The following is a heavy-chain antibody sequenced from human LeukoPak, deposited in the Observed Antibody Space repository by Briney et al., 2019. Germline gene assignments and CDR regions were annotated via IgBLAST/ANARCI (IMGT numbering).Heavy chain of an antibody. CDR2: INPSGGST. CDR1: GYTFTSYY. J-gene: IGHJ4*02. V-gene: IGHV1-46*01. D-gene: IGHD3-10*01. CDR3: ARDPEGYGSGSLPPFDY. Sequence: ASVKVSCKASGYTFTSYYMHWVRQAPGQGLEWMGIINPSGGSTSYAQKFQGRVTMTRDMSTSTVYMELSSLRSEDTAVYYCARDPEGYGSGSLPPFDYWGQGTLVTVSS.